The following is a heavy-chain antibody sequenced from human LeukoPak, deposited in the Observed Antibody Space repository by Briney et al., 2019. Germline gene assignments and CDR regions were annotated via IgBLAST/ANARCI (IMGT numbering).Heavy chain of an antibody. V-gene: IGHV3-15*01. Sequence: GGSLRRYCAGSGFTVCNAWMRWLRHAPGKELEWGGRIKSKTEGGTTDYAAPVKGRFTISRDDSKDTLYLQMNSLETEDTALYYCTTVPSRSDIWGQGTMVTVSS. CDR1: GFTVCNAW. CDR2: IKSKTEGGTT. D-gene: IGHD6-6*01. CDR3: TTVPSRSDI. J-gene: IGHJ3*02.